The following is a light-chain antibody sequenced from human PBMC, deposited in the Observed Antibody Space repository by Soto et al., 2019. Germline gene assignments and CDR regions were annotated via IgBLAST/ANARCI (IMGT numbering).Light chain of an antibody. J-gene: IGKJ2*01. Sequence: EIVMTQSPATLSASPGERATLSCRASQSVSNKLAWYQQKPGQAPRLLIYGASTRATGIPARFSGSGSGTAFTLTISSLQSEDFATYYCQQYHNWPPYTFGQGTKLEIE. CDR2: GAS. CDR1: QSVSNK. CDR3: QQYHNWPPYT. V-gene: IGKV3-15*01.